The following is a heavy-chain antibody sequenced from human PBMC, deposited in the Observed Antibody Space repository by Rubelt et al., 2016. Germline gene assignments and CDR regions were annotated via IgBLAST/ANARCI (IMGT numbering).Heavy chain of an antibody. CDR3: VRGGWYLTNPFDY. V-gene: IGHV3-74*02. J-gene: IGHJ4*02. CDR1: GFTFTSYS. CDR2: INSDGTST. Sequence: VQLVESGGGLVKPGGSPRLSCAASGFTFTSYSMNWVRQAPGKGLVWVSHINSDGTSTSYADSVKGRFTISRDNSKNTLYLQMNSLRAEDTAVYYCVRGGWYLTNPFDYWGQGTLVTVSS. D-gene: IGHD6-13*01.